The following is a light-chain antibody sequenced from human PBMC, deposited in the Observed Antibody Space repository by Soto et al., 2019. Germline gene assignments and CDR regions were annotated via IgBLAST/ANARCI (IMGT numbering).Light chain of an antibody. CDR3: QQCGSLPGT. CDR1: QTVNGNY. CDR2: GTS. Sequence: ETVLTQSPGTLSLSPGERATLSCRASQTVNGNYLHWYQQKPGQAPRLLISGTSSRATGIPDMFSGSGSGTDFTLTISRREPEDFAVYYCQQCGSLPGTFGQGTRV. V-gene: IGKV3-20*01. J-gene: IGKJ1*01.